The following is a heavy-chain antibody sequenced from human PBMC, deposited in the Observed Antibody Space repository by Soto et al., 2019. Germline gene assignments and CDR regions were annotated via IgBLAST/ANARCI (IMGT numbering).Heavy chain of an antibody. J-gene: IGHJ3*01. CDR3: ARDRPYSSGALNS. CDR1: GFTFSDAW. D-gene: IGHD2-21*01. V-gene: IGHV3-15*01. Sequence: GGSLRLSCAASGFTFSDAWMYWVRQAPGKGLEWVGRIKTRGEGGTTDDTAPVKGRFTISRDDSKNTLHLEMNSLKTEDTAVYYCARDRPYSSGALNSWGQGTMVTVSS. CDR2: IKTRGEGGTT.